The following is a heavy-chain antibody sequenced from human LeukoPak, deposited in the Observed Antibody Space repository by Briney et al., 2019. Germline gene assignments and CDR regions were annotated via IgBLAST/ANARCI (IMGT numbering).Heavy chain of an antibody. CDR3: ARDPGGAFDI. J-gene: IGHJ3*02. Sequence: SETLSLTCAVSGGSISSGGYSWSWTRQPPGKGLGWIGYIYHSGSTYYNPSLKSRVTISVDRSKNQFSLKLSSVTAADTAVYYCARDPGGAFDIWGQGTMVTVSS. V-gene: IGHV4-30-2*01. CDR2: IYHSGST. CDR1: GGSISSGGYS.